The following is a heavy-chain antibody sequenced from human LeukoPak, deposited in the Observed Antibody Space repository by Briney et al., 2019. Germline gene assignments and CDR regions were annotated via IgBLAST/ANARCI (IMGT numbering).Heavy chain of an antibody. CDR3: ATHYDSSYYSPRFLGLDV. CDR2: ISASGDAT. D-gene: IGHD3-22*01. V-gene: IGHV3-23*01. J-gene: IGHJ3*01. CDR1: GFTFTTYA. Sequence: GGSLRISCAASGFTFTTYASSWVRQAPGKGLEWVSVISASGDATYYADSVKGRFTISRDNSKNTLNLQMNSLRAEDTAVYYCATHYDSSYYSPRFLGLDVWGQGTKVTVSS.